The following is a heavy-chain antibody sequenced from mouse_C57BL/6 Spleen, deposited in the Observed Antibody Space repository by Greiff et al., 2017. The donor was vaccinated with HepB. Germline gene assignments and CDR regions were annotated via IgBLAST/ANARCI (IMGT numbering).Heavy chain of an antibody. Sequence: EVKVVESGGGLVKPGGSLKLSCAASGFTFSSYAMSWVRQTPEKRLEWVATISDGGSYTYYPDNVKGRFTISRDNAKNNLYLQMSHLKSEDTAMYYCANRIAWFAYWGQGTLVTVSA. CDR1: GFTFSSYA. V-gene: IGHV5-4*03. CDR3: ANRIAWFAY. CDR2: ISDGGSYT. J-gene: IGHJ3*01.